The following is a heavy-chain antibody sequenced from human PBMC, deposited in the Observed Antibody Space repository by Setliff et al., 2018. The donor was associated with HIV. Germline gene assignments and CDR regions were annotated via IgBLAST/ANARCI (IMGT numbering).Heavy chain of an antibody. Sequence: GESLKISCQASGYSFTTLWIAWVRQMPGKGLEWMGMVSPDDSDTRYSPSFQGQVSMSADKSINTAYLQWSSLKASDTAMYYCARLSGLYYYDSSGYYYGHYFDYWGQGTLVTAPQ. J-gene: IGHJ4*02. CDR2: VSPDDSDT. D-gene: IGHD3-22*01. CDR1: GYSFTTLW. CDR3: ARLSGLYYYDSSGYYYGHYFDY. V-gene: IGHV5-51*01.